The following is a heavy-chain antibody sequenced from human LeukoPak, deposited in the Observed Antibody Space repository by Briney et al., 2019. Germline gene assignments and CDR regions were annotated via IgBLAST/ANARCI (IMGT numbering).Heavy chain of an antibody. CDR2: ISGGGGST. CDR3: AKDASRYCSGGSCSHPGYFDY. Sequence: PGGSLRLSCAASGFTFSSYAMTWVRQAPGKGLQWVSAISGGGGSTYYADSVKGRFTISRDNSKDTLYLRMNSLRAENTAVCHCAKDASRYCSGGSCSHPGYFDYWGQGTLVTVSP. V-gene: IGHV3-23*01. D-gene: IGHD2-15*01. J-gene: IGHJ4*02. CDR1: GFTFSSYA.